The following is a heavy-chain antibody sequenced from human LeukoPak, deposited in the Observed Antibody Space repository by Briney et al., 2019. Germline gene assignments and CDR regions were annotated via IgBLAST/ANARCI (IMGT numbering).Heavy chain of an antibody. CDR2: INPNSGGT. V-gene: IGHV1-2*02. CDR1: GYTFTGYY. Sequence: ASVKVSFKASGYTFTGYYIHWVRQAPGQGLEWMGWINPNSGGTDYAQNFQGRVTMTRDTSISTAYMELSRLTSDDTAVYYCARSDYTDYWGQGTLVTVSS. J-gene: IGHJ4*02. CDR3: ARSDYTDY. D-gene: IGHD4-11*01.